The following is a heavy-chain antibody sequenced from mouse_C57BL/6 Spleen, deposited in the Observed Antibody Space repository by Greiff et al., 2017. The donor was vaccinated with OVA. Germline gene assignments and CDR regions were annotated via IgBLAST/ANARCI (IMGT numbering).Heavy chain of an antibody. CDR2: IYPRDGST. V-gene: IGHV1-85*01. CDR1: GYTFTSYD. J-gene: IGHJ2*01. D-gene: IGHD1-1*01. Sequence: QVQLQQSGPELVKPGASVKLSCKASGYTFTSYDINWVKQRPGQGLEWIGWIYPRDGSTKYNVKFKGKATLTVDTSSSTAYMELHSLTSEDSAVYSCARGTTVVANYFDYWGQGTTLTVSS. CDR3: ARGTTVVANYFDY.